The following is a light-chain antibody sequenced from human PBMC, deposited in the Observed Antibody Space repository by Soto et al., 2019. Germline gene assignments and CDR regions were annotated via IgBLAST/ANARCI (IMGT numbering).Light chain of an antibody. CDR2: DAS. CDR3: QQYDSYPLT. V-gene: IGKV1-5*01. Sequence: DIQMTQSPSTLSASVGDRVTITCRASQSSSSWLAWYQQKPGKAPKVLMYDASSLQSGVPPRFSGSGSGTDFTLTISSLQADDFATYYCQQYDSYPLTFGGGTKVDI. CDR1: QSSSSW. J-gene: IGKJ4*01.